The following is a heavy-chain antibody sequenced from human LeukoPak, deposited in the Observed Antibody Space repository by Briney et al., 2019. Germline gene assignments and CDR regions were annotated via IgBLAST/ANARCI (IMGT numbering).Heavy chain of an antibody. CDR1: GFTFSSYG. CDR2: ISGSGGST. J-gene: IGHJ4*02. D-gene: IGHD3-3*01. V-gene: IGHV3-23*01. CDR3: AKDPREWLSQGDY. Sequence: GGSLRLSCAASGFTFSSYGMSWVRQAPGKGLEWVSVISGSGGSTYYADSVKGRFTISRDNSKNTLYLQMNSLRAEDTAVYYCAKDPREWLSQGDYWGQGTLVTVSS.